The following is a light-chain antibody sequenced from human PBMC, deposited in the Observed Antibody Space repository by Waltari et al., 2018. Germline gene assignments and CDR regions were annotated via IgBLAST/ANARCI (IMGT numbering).Light chain of an antibody. J-gene: IGKJ1*01. Sequence: DIQVTQSPASLSASVGDKVRITSGTSQNIVGYLNWYQQKPGRAPRLLIYAASTLQTGVPSRFSGSGSGAEFTLTIHSLQPEDLATYSCQQGFSPPWTFGQGTKVEIK. CDR3: QQGFSPPWT. V-gene: IGKV1-39*01. CDR2: AAS. CDR1: QNIVGY.